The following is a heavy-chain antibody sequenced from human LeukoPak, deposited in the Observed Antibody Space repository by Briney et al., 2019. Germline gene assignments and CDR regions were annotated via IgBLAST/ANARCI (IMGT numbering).Heavy chain of an antibody. CDR3: AKGLREYDFWSGYAT. Sequence: GGSLRLSCAASGFTFSSYAMMWVRQAPGKGLDWVSTISVSGGSPNYADSVKGRFTIPRDNSKNTLFLQMNSLRAEDTALYYCAKGLREYDFWSGYATWGQGTLVTVS. CDR1: GFTFSSYA. CDR2: ISVSGGSP. J-gene: IGHJ5*02. V-gene: IGHV3-23*01. D-gene: IGHD3-3*01.